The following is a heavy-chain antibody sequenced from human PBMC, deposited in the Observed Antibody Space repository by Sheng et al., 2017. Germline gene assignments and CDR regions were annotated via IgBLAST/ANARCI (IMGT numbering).Heavy chain of an antibody. CDR2: INPKSGDT. J-gene: IGHJ5*02. CDR1: GYTFTGYY. Sequence: QVQLVQSGAEVKKPGASVKVSCKASGYTFTGYYMHWVRQAPGQGLEWVGWINPKSGDTNYAQRFQGRVTMTRDTSISTVYMELSRLRSDDTAVYYCASSSSYYTTWFDPWG. CDR3: ASSSSYYTTWFDP. D-gene: IGHD3-22*01. V-gene: IGHV1-2*02.